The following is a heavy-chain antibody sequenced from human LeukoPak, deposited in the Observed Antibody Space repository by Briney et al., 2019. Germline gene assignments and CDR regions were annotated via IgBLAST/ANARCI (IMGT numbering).Heavy chain of an antibody. V-gene: IGHV3-21*01. Sequence: KSGGSLRLSCAASGFTFSSYSMNWVRQAPGKGLEWVSSISSSSSYIYYADSVKGRFTISRDNAKNSLYLQMNSLRAEDTAVYYCARDRYCSSTSCYADFDYWGQGTLVTVSS. J-gene: IGHJ4*02. CDR1: GFTFSSYS. CDR3: ARDRYCSSTSCYADFDY. CDR2: ISSSSSYI. D-gene: IGHD2-2*01.